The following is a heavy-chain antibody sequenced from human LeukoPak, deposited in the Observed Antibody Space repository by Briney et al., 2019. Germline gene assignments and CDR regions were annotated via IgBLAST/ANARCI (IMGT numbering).Heavy chain of an antibody. V-gene: IGHV3-30*18. J-gene: IGHJ4*02. D-gene: IGHD1-26*01. Sequence: QPGRSLRLSCAASGFTFSSYGMHWVRQAPGKGLEWVAVISYDGSNKYYADSVKGRFTISRDNSKNTLYLQLNSLRAEDTAVYYCAKDPSGSFPYYFGYWGQGTLVTVSS. CDR3: AKDPSGSFPYYFGY. CDR1: GFTFSSYG. CDR2: ISYDGSNK.